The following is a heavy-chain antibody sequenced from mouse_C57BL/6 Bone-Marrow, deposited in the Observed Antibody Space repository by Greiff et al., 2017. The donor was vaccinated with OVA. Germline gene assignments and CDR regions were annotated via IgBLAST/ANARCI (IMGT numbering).Heavy chain of an antibody. CDR1: GYSITSGYY. D-gene: IGHD2-4*01. V-gene: IGHV3-6*01. J-gene: IGHJ2*01. CDR2: ISYDGSN. CDR3: ASPLYYDYDGYYFDY. Sequence: VQLKESGPGLVKPSQSLSLTCSVPGYSITSGYYWNWIRQFPGNKLEWMGYISYDGSNNYNPSLKNRISITRDTSKNQFFLKLNSVTTEDTATYYCASPLYYDYDGYYFDYWGQGTTLTVSS.